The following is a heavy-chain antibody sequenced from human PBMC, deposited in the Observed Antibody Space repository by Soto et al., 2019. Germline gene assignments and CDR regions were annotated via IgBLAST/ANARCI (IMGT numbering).Heavy chain of an antibody. CDR2: IDGGGYSP. CDR1: GFTFRTYV. Sequence: GGSLRLSCAASGFTFRTYVMNWVRQTPGEGLEWVGAIDGGGYSPYYADSVKGRFTISRANFKNTLYLQMNSLRAEDTAIYYCAIDPTPALYESCSGGSCYFLPGIDYWGQGTLVTVSS. J-gene: IGHJ4*02. D-gene: IGHD2-15*01. CDR3: AIDPTPALYESCSGGSCYFLPGIDY. V-gene: IGHV3-23*01.